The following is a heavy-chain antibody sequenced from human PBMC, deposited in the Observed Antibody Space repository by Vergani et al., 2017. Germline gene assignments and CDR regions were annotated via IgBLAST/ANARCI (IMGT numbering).Heavy chain of an antibody. CDR3: TRSLLYCISAGCFPLHFDS. Sequence: EVQLVESGGGLVQPGGSLRLSCAASGFTFSRHWMHWVRQAPGKGLVWVSRVNPEGTNTPYADSVKGRFTISRDNAVNSLYLQMNSLRVEDTAFYYCTRSLLYCISAGCFPLHFDSWGQGALVTVSS. J-gene: IGHJ4*02. V-gene: IGHV3-74*01. CDR2: VNPEGTNT. D-gene: IGHD2-2*01. CDR1: GFTFSRHW.